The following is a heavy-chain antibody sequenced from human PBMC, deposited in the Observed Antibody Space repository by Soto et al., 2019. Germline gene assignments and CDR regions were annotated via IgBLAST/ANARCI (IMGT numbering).Heavy chain of an antibody. CDR2: IYYSGST. D-gene: IGHD2-21*02. V-gene: IGHV4-31*03. J-gene: IGHJ6*02. CDR3: ARDIVVVTEYYYYYGMDV. Sequence: SETLSLTCTVSGGSISSGGYYWSWIRQHPGKGLEWIGYIYYSGSTYYNPSLKSRVTISVDTSKNQFSLKLSSVTAADTAVYYCARDIVVVTEYYYYYGMDVWGQGTTVTVSS. CDR1: GGSISSGGYY.